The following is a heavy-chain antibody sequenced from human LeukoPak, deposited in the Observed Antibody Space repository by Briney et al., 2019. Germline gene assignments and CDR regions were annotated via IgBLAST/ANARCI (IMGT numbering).Heavy chain of an antibody. D-gene: IGHD5-12*01. Sequence: SETLSLTCTVSGGSMSSYYWSWIRQPPGKGLEWIGYIYYSGSTNYNPSLKSRVTISVDTSRDQFSLKLSSVTAADTAVYYCARVGGYDYMVWDYWGQGTLVTVSS. V-gene: IGHV4-59*01. CDR1: GGSMSSYY. CDR3: ARVGGYDYMVWDY. J-gene: IGHJ4*02. CDR2: IYYSGST.